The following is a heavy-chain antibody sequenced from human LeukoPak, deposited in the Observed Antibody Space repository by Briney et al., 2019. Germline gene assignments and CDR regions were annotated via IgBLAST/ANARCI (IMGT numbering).Heavy chain of an antibody. CDR1: GYTFTSYD. Sequence: ASVKVSCKASGYTFTSYDINWVRQATGLGLEWMGWMNPNSGNTGYAQKFQGRVTMTRNTSISTACMELSSLRSEDTAVYYCARGEVLYSSSWYFGGDAFDIWGQGTMVTVSS. V-gene: IGHV1-8*01. CDR2: MNPNSGNT. D-gene: IGHD6-13*01. CDR3: ARGEVLYSSSWYFGGDAFDI. J-gene: IGHJ3*02.